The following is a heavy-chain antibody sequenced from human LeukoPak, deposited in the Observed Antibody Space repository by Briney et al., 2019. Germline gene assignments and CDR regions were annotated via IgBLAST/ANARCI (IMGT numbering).Heavy chain of an antibody. Sequence: NPSETLSLTFAVYGGSFSGDYWSSIPPPPGKRLEWIGEINHSGSPNHNPSLKSRVTISVDKSKNQFSLKLISVTAADTAVYYCARPSYYDSRIDPWGQGTLVTVSS. CDR1: GGSFSGDY. J-gene: IGHJ5*02. V-gene: IGHV4-34*01. CDR2: INHSGSP. CDR3: ARPSYYDSRIDP. D-gene: IGHD3-22*01.